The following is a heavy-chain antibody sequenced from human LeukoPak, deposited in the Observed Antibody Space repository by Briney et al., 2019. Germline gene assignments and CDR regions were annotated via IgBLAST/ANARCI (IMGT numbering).Heavy chain of an antibody. CDR2: ISDSGGST. D-gene: IGHD2-15*01. CDR1: GLPFSSYA. J-gene: IGHJ6*02. CDR3: VRGYSFGPYGMDV. Sequence: GSLRLSRSASGLPFSSYAMHWVRQAPGKGLEYVSAISDSGGSTYYADSVKGRFTISRDNSKNTLYLQMSSLRAEDTAVYFCVRGYSFGPYGMDVWGQGTTVTVSS. V-gene: IGHV3-64D*09.